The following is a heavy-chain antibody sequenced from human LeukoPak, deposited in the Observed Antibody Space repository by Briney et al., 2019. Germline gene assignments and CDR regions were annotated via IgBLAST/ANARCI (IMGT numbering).Heavy chain of an antibody. CDR3: ARRLVPDLLDY. V-gene: IGHV3-74*01. D-gene: IGHD6-6*01. CDR2: INSDESIT. Sequence: PGGSLRLSCEASGFTFSSSWMYWVRQAPGKGLVWVSRINSDESITTYADSVKGRFTISRDNAKNTLYLQMNSLRAEDTAVYYCARRLVPDLLDYWGQGIPVTVSS. J-gene: IGHJ4*02. CDR1: GFTFSSSW.